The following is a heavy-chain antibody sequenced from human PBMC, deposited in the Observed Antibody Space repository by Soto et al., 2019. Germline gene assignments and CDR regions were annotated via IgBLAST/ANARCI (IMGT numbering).Heavy chain of an antibody. Sequence: EASVKVSCKASGYTFTSYGISWVRQAPGQGLEWMGWISAYNSNTNYAQKLQGRVTMTTDTSTSTAYMELRSLRSDDTAVYYCARDWGRNHYYGSGSYAFDIWGQGTMVTVSS. V-gene: IGHV1-18*01. CDR2: ISAYNSNT. D-gene: IGHD3-10*01. CDR1: GYTFTSYG. CDR3: ARDWGRNHYYGSGSYAFDI. J-gene: IGHJ3*02.